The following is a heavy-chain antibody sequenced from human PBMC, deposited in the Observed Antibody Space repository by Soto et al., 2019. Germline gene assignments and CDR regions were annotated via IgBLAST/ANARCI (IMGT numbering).Heavy chain of an antibody. Sequence: LRLSCAASGFTFSSYGMHWVRQAPGKGLEWVAVISYDGSNKYYADSVKGRFTISRDNSKNTLYLQMNSLRAEDTAVYYCAKDLAGSSSWYVYYYYYGMDVWGQGTTVTVSS. CDR1: GFTFSSYG. J-gene: IGHJ6*02. D-gene: IGHD6-13*01. V-gene: IGHV3-30*18. CDR2: ISYDGSNK. CDR3: AKDLAGSSSWYVYYYYYGMDV.